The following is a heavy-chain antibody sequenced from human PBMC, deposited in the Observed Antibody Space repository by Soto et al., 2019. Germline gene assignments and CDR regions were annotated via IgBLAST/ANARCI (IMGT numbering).Heavy chain of an antibody. D-gene: IGHD5-18*01. J-gene: IGHJ3*02. Sequence: PGESQKISCNAAAYRFASYWIAWVRQMPGKGLEWMGIIYPGDPDTRYSPSFQGHVTISADKSISTAYLQWSSLNASDTAMYYCARLGTAMVGDAFDTWVHGTMVTV. CDR2: IYPGDPDT. V-gene: IGHV5-51*01. CDR1: AYRFASYW. CDR3: ARLGTAMVGDAFDT.